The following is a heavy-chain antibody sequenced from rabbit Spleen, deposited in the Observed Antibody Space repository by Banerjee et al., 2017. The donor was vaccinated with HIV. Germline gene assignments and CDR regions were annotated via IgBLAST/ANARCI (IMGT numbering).Heavy chain of an antibody. Sequence: QEQLVESGGGLVKPEGSLKLSCTASGFSFSSNYWICWVRQAPGKGLEWIACIYTSSDITHYASWAKGRFTISKTSSTTVTLQMTSLTAADTATYFCARSYPMTGYGNGLDLWGPGTLVTVS. CDR2: IYTSSDIT. D-gene: IGHD7-1*01. J-gene: IGHJ4*01. CDR3: ARSYPMTGYGNGLDL. V-gene: IGHV1S45*01. CDR1: GFSFSSNYW.